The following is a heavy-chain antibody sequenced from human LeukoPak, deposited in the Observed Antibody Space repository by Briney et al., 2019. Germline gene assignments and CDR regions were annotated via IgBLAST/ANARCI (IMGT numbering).Heavy chain of an antibody. V-gene: IGHV3-23*01. CDR3: AKVPGVAVAGTGDY. D-gene: IGHD6-19*01. CDR2: ISGSGGRT. Sequence: PGGSLRLSCAASGFTFSSYAMNWVRQAPGKGLEWVSAISGSGGRTYHADSVKGRSTISRDNSKNTLYLQMNSLRAEDTAIYYCAKVPGVAVAGTGDYWGQGTLVTVSS. CDR1: GFTFSSYA. J-gene: IGHJ4*02.